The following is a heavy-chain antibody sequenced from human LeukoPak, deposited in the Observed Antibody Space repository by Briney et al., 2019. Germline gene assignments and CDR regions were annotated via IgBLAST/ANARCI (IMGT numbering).Heavy chain of an antibody. V-gene: IGHV3-43*02. J-gene: IGHJ3*02. D-gene: IGHD3-22*01. CDR2: ISGDDGST. Sequence: GGSLRLSCATSGFTFDDYAMHWVRQAPGKGLEWVSLISGDDGSTYYADSVKGRFTISRDNSKNSLYLQMNSLATEDTALYYCAKDIFLRDSSGSYGGAFDIWGQGTMVTVSS. CDR3: AKDIFLRDSSGSYGGAFDI. CDR1: GFTFDDYA.